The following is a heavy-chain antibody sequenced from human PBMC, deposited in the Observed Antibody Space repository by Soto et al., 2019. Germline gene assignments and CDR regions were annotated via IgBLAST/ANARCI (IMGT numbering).Heavy chain of an antibody. Sequence: SETLSLTCTVSGASIKTGGYYWARIRQHPVKGLEWIGDIYYSGTTNYTPSLKSRVTISVDTSKNQFSLKLSSVTAADTAVYYCARAKRPTAPYYYYYGMDVWGQGTTVTVSS. CDR1: GASIKTGGYY. CDR3: ARAKRPTAPYYYYYGMDV. V-gene: IGHV4-39*07. J-gene: IGHJ6*02. CDR2: IYYSGTT. D-gene: IGHD5-18*01.